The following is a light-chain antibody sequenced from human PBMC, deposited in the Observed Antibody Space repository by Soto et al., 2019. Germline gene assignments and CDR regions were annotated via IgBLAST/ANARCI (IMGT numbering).Light chain of an antibody. V-gene: IGLV2-14*03. CDR3: SSYTSSTNLVIF. CDR2: DVN. J-gene: IGLJ2*01. Sequence: QSALTQPASVSGSPGQSITISCTGTSSDIGGYNYVSWYQQYPGKAPKLMIYDVNNRPSGVSDRFSGYKSGNTASLTISGLQAEDEAVYYCSSYTSSTNLVIFFGGGTKLTVL. CDR1: SSDIGGYNY.